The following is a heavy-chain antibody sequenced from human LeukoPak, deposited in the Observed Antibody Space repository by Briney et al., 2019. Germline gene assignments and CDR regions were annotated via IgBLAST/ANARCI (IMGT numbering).Heavy chain of an antibody. CDR2: ISYDGSNK. Sequence: GGSLRLSCAASGFTVSSNYMSWVRQAPGKGLEWVAVISYDGSNKYYADSVKGRFTISRDNSKNTLYLQMNSLRAEDTALYYCARGLMGGYPRFDYWGQGTLVTVSS. V-gene: IGHV3-30*03. CDR1: GFTVSSNY. CDR3: ARGLMGGYPRFDY. J-gene: IGHJ4*02. D-gene: IGHD3-22*01.